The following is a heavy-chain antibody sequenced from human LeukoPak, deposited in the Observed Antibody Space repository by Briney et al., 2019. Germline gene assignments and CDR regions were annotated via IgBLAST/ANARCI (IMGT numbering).Heavy chain of an antibody. CDR1: GGSISSYY. D-gene: IGHD2-2*01. V-gene: IGHV4-4*07. CDR3: ARDGCSSTSCYENYGMDV. J-gene: IGHJ6*02. Sequence: SETLSLTCTVSGGSISSYYWSWIRQPAGKGLEWIGRIYTSGSTNYNPSLKSRVTMSVATSKNQFSLKLSSVTAADTAVSYCARDGCSSTSCYENYGMDVWGQGTTVTVSS. CDR2: IYTSGST.